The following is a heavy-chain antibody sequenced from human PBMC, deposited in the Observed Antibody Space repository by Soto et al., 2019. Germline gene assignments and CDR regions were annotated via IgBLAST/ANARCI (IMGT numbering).Heavy chain of an antibody. D-gene: IGHD3-16*01. V-gene: IGHV4-59*11. J-gene: IGHJ4*02. CDR2: ISYSGSS. CDR1: GGSMSSHY. Sequence: PSETLSLTCTVSGGSMSSHYWTWLRQPPGKGLEWIGYISYSGSSYYNPSLKGRVTISVDTSRNQFSLRLTSVIAADTAVYFCARADPDASVGFWGQGALVTVSS. CDR3: ARADPDASVGF.